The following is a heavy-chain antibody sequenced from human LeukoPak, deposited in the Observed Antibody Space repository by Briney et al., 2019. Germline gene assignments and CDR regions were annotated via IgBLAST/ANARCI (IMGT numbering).Heavy chain of an antibody. V-gene: IGHV3-73*01. Sequence: GGSLKLSCAASGFTFSDSAMHWVRQASGKGREWVGRVRTKANSYATAYAASVKGRFTISRDDSKNTAYLEMNSLKTEDTAVYYCTSSSSYNWFDPWGQGTLVTVSS. CDR1: GFTFSDSA. CDR2: VRTKANSYAT. J-gene: IGHJ5*02. D-gene: IGHD6-13*01. CDR3: TSSSSYNWFDP.